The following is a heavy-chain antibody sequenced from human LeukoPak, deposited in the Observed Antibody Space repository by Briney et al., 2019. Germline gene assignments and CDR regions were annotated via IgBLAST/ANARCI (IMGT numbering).Heavy chain of an antibody. CDR2: ISPSGGIT. CDR3: AREGQKWEPPSH. V-gene: IGHV3-23*01. Sequence: PGGSLRLSCAASGFTFSSHGMNWVRQAPGKGLEWVSGISPSGGITYYTDSVKGRFTISRDNSKNSLYLQMNSLRAEDTAVYYCAREGQKWEPPSHWGQGTLVTVSS. J-gene: IGHJ4*02. CDR1: GFTFSSHG. D-gene: IGHD1-26*01.